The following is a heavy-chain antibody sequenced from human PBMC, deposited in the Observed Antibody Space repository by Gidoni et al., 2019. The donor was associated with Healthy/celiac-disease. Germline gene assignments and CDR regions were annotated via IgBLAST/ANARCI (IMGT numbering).Heavy chain of an antibody. V-gene: IGHV4-34*01. Sequence: QVQLQPWGAGPLKPSETPSLTCAVYGGSFSGYYWSWIRQPPGKGLEWIGEIKHSGSTNYNPSLKSRVTISVDTSKNQFSLKLSSVTAADTAVYYCARGRWGSLYGDFDYWGQGTLVTVSS. CDR3: ARGRWGSLYGDFDY. J-gene: IGHJ4*02. D-gene: IGHD4-17*01. CDR1: GGSFSGYY. CDR2: IKHSGST.